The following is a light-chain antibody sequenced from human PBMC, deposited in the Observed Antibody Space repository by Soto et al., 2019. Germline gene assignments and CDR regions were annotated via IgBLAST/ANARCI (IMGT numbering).Light chain of an antibody. CDR3: AAWADILNGL. CDR2: SNN. V-gene: IGLV1-44*01. Sequence: VLTQPPSASGTPGQRVTISCSGSSSNIGSNTVNWYQQLPGTAPKLLIYSNNQRPSGVPDRFSGSKSGASASLAISGLQSEEEAEYYCAAWADILNGLFGGGTKVTV. CDR1: SSNIGSNT. J-gene: IGLJ2*01.